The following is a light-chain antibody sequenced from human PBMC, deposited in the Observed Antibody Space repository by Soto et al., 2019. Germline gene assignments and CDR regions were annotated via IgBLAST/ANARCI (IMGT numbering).Light chain of an antibody. CDR2: GAS. J-gene: IGKJ2*01. Sequence: EIVLTQSPGTLSLSPGERATLSCRSSQSVSSTYIAWYQHNPGQAPRLLIYGASSRATGIPDRFSGSGSGTDFTLTISRLEPEDFAVYFCQQYGRSPPFTFGQGTKVEIK. CDR3: QQYGRSPPFT. CDR1: QSVSSTY. V-gene: IGKV3-20*01.